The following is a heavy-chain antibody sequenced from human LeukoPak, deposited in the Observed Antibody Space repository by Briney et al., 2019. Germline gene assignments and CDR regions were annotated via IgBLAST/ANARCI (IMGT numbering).Heavy chain of an antibody. D-gene: IGHD4-17*01. CDR3: ARRSPVYGDYRRDY. Sequence: SETLSLTCAVYGGSFSGYYWSWIRQPPGKGLEWIGEINHSGSTNYNPSLKSRVTISVDTSKNQFPLKLSSVTAADTAVYYCARRSPVYGDYRRDYWGQGTLVTVSS. CDR2: INHSGST. J-gene: IGHJ4*02. CDR1: GGSFSGYY. V-gene: IGHV4-34*01.